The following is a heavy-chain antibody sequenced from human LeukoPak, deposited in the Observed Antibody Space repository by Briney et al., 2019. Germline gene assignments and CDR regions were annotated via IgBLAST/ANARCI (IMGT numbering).Heavy chain of an antibody. CDR3: ARSPNYYDSSGLRGNDY. J-gene: IGHJ4*02. CDR1: GYTFTGYY. V-gene: IGHV1-2*02. D-gene: IGHD3-22*01. Sequence: GASVKVSCKASGYTFTGYYMHWVRQAPGQGLEWMGWINPNSGGTNYAQKFQGRVTMTRDTSISTAYMELSRLRSDDTAVYYCARSPNYYDSSGLRGNDYWGQGTLVTVSS. CDR2: INPNSGGT.